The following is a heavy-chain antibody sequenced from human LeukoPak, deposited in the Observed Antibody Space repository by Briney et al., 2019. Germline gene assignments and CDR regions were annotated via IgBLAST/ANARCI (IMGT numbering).Heavy chain of an antibody. Sequence: SETLSLTCTVSGGSISSYYWSWIRQPPGKGLEWIGYIYYSGRTNYNPSLKSRVTISVDTSKNQFSLKLSSVTAADTAVYYCARHWGALRGYFDYWGQGTLVTVSS. CDR3: ARHWGALRGYFDY. D-gene: IGHD3-16*01. CDR1: GGSISSYY. V-gene: IGHV4-59*08. J-gene: IGHJ4*02. CDR2: IYYSGRT.